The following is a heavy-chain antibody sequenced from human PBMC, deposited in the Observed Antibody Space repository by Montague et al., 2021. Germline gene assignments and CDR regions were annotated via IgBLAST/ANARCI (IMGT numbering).Heavy chain of an antibody. V-gene: IGHV4-59*01. CDR2: THYYGNT. Sequence: SETLSLTCTATGGPFIIYHSLSPRHPPGKGPARIGETHYYGNTNYTYNPSPNTRLTITVHKSKHQSSLKLSSVTAADTAVYYCARDREHTYGRFFHPWGQGKTVTVT. CDR3: ARDREHTYGRFFHP. J-gene: IGHJ6*02. CDR1: GGPFIIYH. D-gene: IGHD3-16*01.